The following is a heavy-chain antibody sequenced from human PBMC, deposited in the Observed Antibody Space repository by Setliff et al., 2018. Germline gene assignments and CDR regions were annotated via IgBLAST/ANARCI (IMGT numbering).Heavy chain of an antibody. V-gene: IGHV1-69*05. D-gene: IGHD3-22*01. J-gene: IGHJ3*02. CDR2: IIPIFGTT. CDR3: ARDVFPYHYEGAFDI. CDR1: GGSFSTYA. Sequence: GASVKVSCKASGGSFSTYAISWARQAPGQGLEWMGVIIPIFGTTNNAQKFQGRVTMTRDTSTSTVYMDMSSLRSEDTAVYYCARDVFPYHYEGAFDIWGQGTMVTVSS.